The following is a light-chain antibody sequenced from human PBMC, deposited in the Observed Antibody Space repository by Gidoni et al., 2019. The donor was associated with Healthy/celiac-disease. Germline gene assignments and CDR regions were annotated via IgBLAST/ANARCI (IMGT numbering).Light chain of an antibody. J-gene: IGLJ2*01. V-gene: IGLV2-11*01. CDR1: SSDVGGYNY. Sequence: QSALTQPRSVSGSPGQSVTISCTRTSSDVGGYNYVSWYQQHPGKAPKLMIYDGSKRPSGVPDRFSGSKSGNTASLTISGLQAEDEADYYCCSYAGSYTLVFGGGTKLTVL. CDR2: DGS. CDR3: CSYAGSYTLV.